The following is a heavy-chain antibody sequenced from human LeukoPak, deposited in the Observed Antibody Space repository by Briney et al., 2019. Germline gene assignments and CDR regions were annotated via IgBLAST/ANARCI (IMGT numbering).Heavy chain of an antibody. V-gene: IGHV3-21*04. J-gene: IGHJ4*02. CDR3: ARNMVRGVIFPLGY. CDR1: GFTFSSYA. D-gene: IGHD3-10*01. CDR2: ISNTGSNT. Sequence: PGGSLRLSCATSGFTFSSYAVAWVRQAPGKGLEWVSSISNTGSNTYYADSVKGRFTMSRDNAKNSLYLQMNSLRAEDTAVYYCARNMVRGVIFPLGYWGQGILVTVSS.